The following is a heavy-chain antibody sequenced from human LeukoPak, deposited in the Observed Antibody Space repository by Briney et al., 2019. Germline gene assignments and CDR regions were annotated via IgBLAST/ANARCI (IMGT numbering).Heavy chain of an antibody. Sequence: ASVKVSCKASGYTFTSYDINWVRQATGQGLEWMGWMNPNSGNTGYAQKFQGRVTITRNTSISTAYMELSRLRSDDTAVYYCASSYSGSYWAAFDIWGQGTMVTVSS. CDR1: GYTFTSYD. CDR3: ASSYSGSYWAAFDI. D-gene: IGHD1-26*01. J-gene: IGHJ3*02. CDR2: MNPNSGNT. V-gene: IGHV1-8*03.